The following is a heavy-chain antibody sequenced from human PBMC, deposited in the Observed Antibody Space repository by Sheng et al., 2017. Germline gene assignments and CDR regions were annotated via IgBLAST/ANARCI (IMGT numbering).Heavy chain of an antibody. Sequence: QVQLVQSGGDVKKPGASVKVSCKASGYTFSTSGISWVRQAPGQGFEWMGGIMPMLGAANYAQKFQGRVTITADESTSTAYMEMSSLTSDDTAVYYCAREREDGYHSAFEIWGQGTLVTVSS. CDR1: GYTFSTSG. J-gene: IGHJ3*02. V-gene: IGHV1-69*13. CDR3: AREREDGYHSAFEI. D-gene: IGHD5-12*01. CDR2: IMPMLGAA.